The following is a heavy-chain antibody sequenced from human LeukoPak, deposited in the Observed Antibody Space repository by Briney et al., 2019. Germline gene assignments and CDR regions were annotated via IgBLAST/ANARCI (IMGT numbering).Heavy chain of an antibody. Sequence: GGSLRLSCAASGFTFSTYAMSWVRQAPGKGLEWVSPISAGGENTDYADSVKGRFTISRDNSKNTLYLQVNSLRAEDTAAYYCAKSEGSSSARRFDYWGQGTLVTVSS. J-gene: IGHJ4*02. V-gene: IGHV3-23*01. CDR2: ISAGGENT. CDR3: AKSEGSSSARRFDY. CDR1: GFTFSTYA. D-gene: IGHD6-19*01.